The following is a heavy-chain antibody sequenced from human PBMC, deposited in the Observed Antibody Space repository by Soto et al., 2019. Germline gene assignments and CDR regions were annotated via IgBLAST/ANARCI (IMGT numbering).Heavy chain of an antibody. CDR1: GGTFSSYR. Sequence: QVQLVQSGAEVKKPGSSVKVSCKASGGTFSSYRINWVRQAPGQGLEWVGGIVPIYRTGDYAQKFQGRVTITADESARTSYMELRSLKSQDTAVYYCVRDSGAKLSSSWGQGTLVTVSS. J-gene: IGHJ4*02. V-gene: IGHV1-69*01. CDR3: VRDSGAKLSSS. CDR2: IVPIYRTG. D-gene: IGHD6-13*01.